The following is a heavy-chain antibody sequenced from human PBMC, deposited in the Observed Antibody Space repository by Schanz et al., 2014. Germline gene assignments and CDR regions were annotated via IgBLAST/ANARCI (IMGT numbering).Heavy chain of an antibody. CDR1: GFTFPTNA. V-gene: IGHV3-23*04. Sequence: EVQLVESGGGLVQPGGSLRLSCAASGFTFPTNAMSWVRQPPGKGLEWVSAISGNGGSTYFADSVKGRFTISRDNSDNTLFLQMNSLRAEDTAVYYCAKVREWWPYYFDYWGQGTLVTVSS. CDR2: ISGNGGST. J-gene: IGHJ4*02. D-gene: IGHD2-15*01. CDR3: AKVREWWPYYFDY.